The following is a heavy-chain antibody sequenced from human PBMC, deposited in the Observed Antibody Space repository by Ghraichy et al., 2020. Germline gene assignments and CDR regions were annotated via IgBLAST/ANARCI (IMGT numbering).Heavy chain of an antibody. Sequence: GGSLNISCAASGFTVSNNYMSWVRQAPGKGLEWVSVIYRGGNTYYADSVKGRFTISRDNSKNTVYLQMNSLRAEDTAVYYCAREHTAMNRAFDIWGQGTMVTVSS. V-gene: IGHV3-53*01. D-gene: IGHD5-18*01. CDR1: GFTVSNNY. J-gene: IGHJ3*02. CDR2: IYRGGNT. CDR3: AREHTAMNRAFDI.